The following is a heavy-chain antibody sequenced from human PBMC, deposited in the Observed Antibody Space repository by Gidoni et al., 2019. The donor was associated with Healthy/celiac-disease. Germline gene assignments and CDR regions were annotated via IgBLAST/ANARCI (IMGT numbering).Heavy chain of an antibody. J-gene: IGHJ3*02. D-gene: IGHD6-19*01. CDR2: ISWNSGSI. V-gene: IGHV3-9*01. CDR3: AKDASIAVAGSGDGAFDI. CDR1: GFTFDDYS. Sequence: EVQLVESGVGLVQPGRSLRLSCAASGFTFDDYSMHWVRQAPGKGLEWVSGISWNSGSIGYADSVKGRFTISRDNAKNTLYLQMNSLRAEDTALYYCAKDASIAVAGSGDGAFDIWGQGTMVTVSS.